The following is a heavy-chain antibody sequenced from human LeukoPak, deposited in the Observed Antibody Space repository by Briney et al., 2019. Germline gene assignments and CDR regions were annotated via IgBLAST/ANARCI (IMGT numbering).Heavy chain of an antibody. D-gene: IGHD4-17*01. CDR3: AKAPRGDYVPDFDY. V-gene: IGHV3-23*01. Sequence: GGSLRLSCAASAFTLSSYAMCWVRQAPGKGLEWVSAISGSGGSTYYADSVKGRFTISRDNSKNTLYLQMNSLRAEDTAVYYCAKAPRGDYVPDFDYWGQGTPVTVSS. J-gene: IGHJ4*02. CDR2: ISGSGGST. CDR1: AFTLSSYA.